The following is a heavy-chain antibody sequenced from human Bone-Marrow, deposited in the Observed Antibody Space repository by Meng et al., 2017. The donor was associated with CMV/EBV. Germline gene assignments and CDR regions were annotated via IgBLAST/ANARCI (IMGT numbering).Heavy chain of an antibody. CDR1: GDTFSKYV. CDR3: ARISYCSSTSCSVYFDY. Sequence: SVKVSCKASGDTFSKYVTSWVRQAPGQGLEWMGGIIPMRATTNYAQRFQGRVTITADKSTATVYMELSSLRSVDTATYYCARISYCSSTSCSVYFDYWGQGTLVTVSS. CDR2: IIPMRATT. J-gene: IGHJ4*02. D-gene: IGHD2-2*01. V-gene: IGHV1-69*10.